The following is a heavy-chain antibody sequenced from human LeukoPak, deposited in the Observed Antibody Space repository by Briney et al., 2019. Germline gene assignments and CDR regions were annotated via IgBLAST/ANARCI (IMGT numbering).Heavy chain of an antibody. CDR1: GFTLSSYS. CDR2: INQDGSAQ. V-gene: IGHV3-7*01. D-gene: IGHD3-9*01. Sequence: PGGSLRLSCAASGFTLSSYSMNWVRQAPGKGLEWVANINQDGSAQYYVDSVKGQFTISRDNAKNSLYLQMNSLRVEDTAVYYCARDSESWTETGPRFDYWGQGTLVTVSS. J-gene: IGHJ4*02. CDR3: ARDSESWTETGPRFDY.